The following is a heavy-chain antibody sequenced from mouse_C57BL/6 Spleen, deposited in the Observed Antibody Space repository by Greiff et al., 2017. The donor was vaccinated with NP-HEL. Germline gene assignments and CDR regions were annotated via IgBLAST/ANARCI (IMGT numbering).Heavy chain of an antibody. V-gene: IGHV5-4*03. CDR2: ISDGGSYT. J-gene: IGHJ3*01. Sequence: EVMLVESGGGLVKPGGSLKLSCAASGFTFSSYAMSWVRQTPEKRLEWVATISDGGSYTYYPDNVKGRFTISRDNAKNNLYLQMSHLKSEDTAMYYCARALSGTAFAYWGQGTLVTVSA. CDR3: ARALSGTAFAY. D-gene: IGHD4-1*01. CDR1: GFTFSSYA.